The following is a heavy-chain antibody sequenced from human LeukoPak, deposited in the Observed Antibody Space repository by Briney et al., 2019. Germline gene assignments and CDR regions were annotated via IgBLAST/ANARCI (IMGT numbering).Heavy chain of an antibody. CDR3: ARGLHRGAFDI. CDR2: IYHSGST. V-gene: IGHV4-38-2*02. J-gene: IGHJ3*02. Sequence: SETLSLTCTVSGYSISSGYYWGWIRQPPGKGLEWIGSIYHSGSTYYNPSLKSRVTISVDRSKNQFSLKLSSVTAADTAVYYCARGLHRGAFDIWGQGTMVTVSS. CDR1: GYSISSGYY.